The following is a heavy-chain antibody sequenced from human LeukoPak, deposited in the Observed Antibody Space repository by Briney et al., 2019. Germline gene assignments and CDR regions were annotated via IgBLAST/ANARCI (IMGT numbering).Heavy chain of an antibody. V-gene: IGHV4-34*01. J-gene: IGHJ4*02. D-gene: IGHD6-13*01. CDR1: GGSFSGYY. CDR3: ARTRRAAAANPIDY. CDR2: INHSGST. Sequence: SETLSLTCAVYGGSFSGYYWSWIRQPPGKGLEWIGEINHSGSTNYNPSLKSRVTISVDTSKNQFSLKLSSVTAADTAVYYCARTRRAAAANPIDYWGQGTLVTVFS.